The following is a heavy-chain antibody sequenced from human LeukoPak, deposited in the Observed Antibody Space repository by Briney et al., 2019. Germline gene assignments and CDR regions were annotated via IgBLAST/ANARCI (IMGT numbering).Heavy chain of an antibody. J-gene: IGHJ6*03. D-gene: IGHD3-22*01. CDR2: IYYSGST. CDR1: GGSISSYY. CDR3: TRGSIAYYYMDV. Sequence: SETLSLTCTVSGGSISSYYWSWIRQPPGKGLEWIGNIYYSGSTNYNPSLKSRVTISVDTSKNQFSLKLSSVPAADTAVYYCTRGSIAYYYMDVWGKGTTVTISS. V-gene: IGHV4-59*01.